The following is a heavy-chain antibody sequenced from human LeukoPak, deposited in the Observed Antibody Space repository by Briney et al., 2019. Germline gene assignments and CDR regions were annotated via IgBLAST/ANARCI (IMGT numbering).Heavy chain of an antibody. D-gene: IGHD2-21*01. CDR3: AKSYSDCDGTSCWYYFDY. CDR1: GFTFNSYW. CDR2: IYKGGET. V-gene: IGHV3-53*01. Sequence: PGGSLRLSCAASGFTFNSYWMSWVRQAPGKGLEWVSVIYKGGETYYADSVKGRFTISRDNSKNTLDLQMNSLRAEDTAVYYCAKSYSDCDGTSCWYYFDYWGQGTLVTVSS. J-gene: IGHJ4*02.